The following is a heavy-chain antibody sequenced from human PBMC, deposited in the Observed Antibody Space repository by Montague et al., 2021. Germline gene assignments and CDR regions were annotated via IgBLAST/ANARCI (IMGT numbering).Heavy chain of an antibody. J-gene: IGHJ4*02. CDR2: ITATGGRT. Sequence: SLRLSCAASGFTFSAFVMSWARQAPGKGLEWVSTITATGGRTFHADSVRGRLTISRDNSKNMLYLEMNSLRAEDTATYYCDASDFWGQGVLVTVSS. CDR1: GFTFSAFV. CDR3: DASDF. V-gene: IGHV3-23*01.